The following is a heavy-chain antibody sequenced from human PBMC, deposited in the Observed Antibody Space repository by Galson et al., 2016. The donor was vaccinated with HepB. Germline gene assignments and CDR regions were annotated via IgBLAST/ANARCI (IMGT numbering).Heavy chain of an antibody. CDR2: DSMDGRRK. V-gene: IGHV3-30*18. Sequence: RLSCAASGFTFSGYGMHWVRQAPGKGLEWVAADSMDGRRKFYADSVKGRFTIYRDNSNNILFLKMSSLRADDTAVYFCAKRHEYCPPVGCSVDYWGQGTLVSGSS. D-gene: IGHD2/OR15-2a*01. CDR3: AKRHEYCPPVGCSVDY. CDR1: GFTFSGYG. J-gene: IGHJ4*02.